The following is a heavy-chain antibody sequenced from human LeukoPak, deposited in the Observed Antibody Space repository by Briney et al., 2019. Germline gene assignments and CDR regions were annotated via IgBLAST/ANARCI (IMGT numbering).Heavy chain of an antibody. CDR2: ISAYNGNT. V-gene: IGHV1-18*01. CDR1: GYTFTSYG. Sequence: ASVKVSCKASGYTFTSYGISWVRQAPGQGLEWMGWISAYNGNTNYAQKLQRRVTMTTDTSTSTAYMELRSLRSDDTAVYYCARVVVVPAALYYYYYMDVWGKGTTVTVSS. CDR3: ARVVVVPAALYYYYYMDV. D-gene: IGHD2-2*01. J-gene: IGHJ6*03.